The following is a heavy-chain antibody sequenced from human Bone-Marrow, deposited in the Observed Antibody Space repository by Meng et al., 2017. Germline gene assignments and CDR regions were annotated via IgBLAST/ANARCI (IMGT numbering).Heavy chain of an antibody. CDR3: ARDCPSPFRWFDP. V-gene: IGHV4-39*07. Sequence: QRQLQESGPGLVKPSETLSLTFTVSGGSISSRSYYWGWIRQAPGKGLEWIGSIYYSGSTYYNPSLKSRVTISVDTSKNQFSLKLSSVTAADTAVYYCARDCPSPFRWFDPWGQGTLVTVSS. CDR1: GGSISSRSYY. CDR2: IYYSGST. J-gene: IGHJ5*02.